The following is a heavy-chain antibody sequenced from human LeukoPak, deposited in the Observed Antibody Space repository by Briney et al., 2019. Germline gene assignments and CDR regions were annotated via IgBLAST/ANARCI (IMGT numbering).Heavy chain of an antibody. J-gene: IGHJ4*02. V-gene: IGHV4-34*01. CDR2: INHSGST. Sequence: KPSETLSLTCAVYGGSFSRYSWSWIRQPPGKGLEWIGEINHSGSTNYNPSLKGRVTISVDTSKNQFSLKLRSVTAADTAVYYCARVVGKYSSSRYYWGQGTLVTVSS. D-gene: IGHD6-13*01. CDR1: GGSFSRYS. CDR3: ARVVGKYSSSRYY.